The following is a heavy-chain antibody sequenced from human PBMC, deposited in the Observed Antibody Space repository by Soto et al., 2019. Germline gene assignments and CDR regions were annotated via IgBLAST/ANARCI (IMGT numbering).Heavy chain of an antibody. J-gene: IGHJ4*02. D-gene: IGHD3-22*01. CDR3: ARVFHDSDLYFEY. CDR2: INPSGGST. V-gene: IGHV1-46*03. CDR1: GYSFACRY. Sequence: CKASGYSFACRYMHSVRHAPTQGLEWMGIINPSGGSTSYAQKFQGRVTMTRDTSTSTVYMELSSLRSEDTAVYYCARVFHDSDLYFEYRVQGTLVTGS.